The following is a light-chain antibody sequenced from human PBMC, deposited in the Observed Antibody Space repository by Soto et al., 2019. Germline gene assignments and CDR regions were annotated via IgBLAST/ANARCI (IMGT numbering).Light chain of an antibody. Sequence: QSALTQPRSVSGSPGQSVTISCTGTSSDVVAYNYVSWYQQHPGKAPKLMTYDVSKRPSGVPDRFSGSKSGNTASLTISGLQAEDEADYYCCSYADNYSYVFGTGTKVTVL. J-gene: IGLJ1*01. CDR3: CSYADNYSYV. CDR2: DVS. CDR1: SSDVVAYNY. V-gene: IGLV2-11*01.